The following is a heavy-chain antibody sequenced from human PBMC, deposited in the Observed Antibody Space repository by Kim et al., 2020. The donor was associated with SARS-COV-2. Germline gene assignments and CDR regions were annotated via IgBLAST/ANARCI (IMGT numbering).Heavy chain of an antibody. J-gene: IGHJ4*02. CDR2: ISYDGSKK. CDR3: AKDGMSYLDY. V-gene: IGHV3-30*18. D-gene: IGHD1-20*01. Sequence: GGSLRLSCAASGFTFSSYGMLWVRQAPGKGLEWVAVISYDGSKKYYADSVKGRFTISRDNSKNTLYLQMISLRAEDTAVYYCAKDGMSYLDYWGQGTLVTVSS. CDR1: GFTFSSYG.